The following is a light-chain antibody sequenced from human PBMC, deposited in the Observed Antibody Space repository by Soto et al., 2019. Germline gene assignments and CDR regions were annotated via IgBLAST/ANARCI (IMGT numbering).Light chain of an antibody. Sequence: ENVLTQSPGTLSLSPGERAALSCGASQSVSSSYLAWYQHKPGQTPRLLIYDTSTRATGVPTRFSGSRSGAEFTLTINSLQSEDFAVYYCQPYNNWPLTFGGGTKVDIK. V-gene: IGKV3-15*01. J-gene: IGKJ4*01. CDR3: QPYNNWPLT. CDR1: QSVSSSY. CDR2: DTS.